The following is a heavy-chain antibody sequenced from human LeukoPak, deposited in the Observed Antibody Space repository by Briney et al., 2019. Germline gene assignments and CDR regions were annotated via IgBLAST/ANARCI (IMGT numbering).Heavy chain of an antibody. Sequence: GGSLRLSCAASGLTFSSYAMSWVRQAPGKGLEWVSGISASGDSTYYADSVKGRFTISTDNSKNTLYLQMNSLRAEDTAVYYCAKALDSSGSWDFDYWGQGTLVTVSS. CDR3: AKALDSSGSWDFDY. D-gene: IGHD3-22*01. CDR1: GLTFSSYA. V-gene: IGHV3-23*01. J-gene: IGHJ4*02. CDR2: ISASGDST.